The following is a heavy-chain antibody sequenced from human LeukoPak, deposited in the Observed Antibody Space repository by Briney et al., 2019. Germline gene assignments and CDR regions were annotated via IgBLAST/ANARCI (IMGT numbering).Heavy chain of an antibody. Sequence: WASVKVSCRASGGTFSSYAISWVRQAPGQGLEWMGWIIPILGIANYAQKFQGRVTITADKSTSTAYMELSSLRSEDTAVYYCARDSSSSSNPLNDYWGQGTLVTVSS. D-gene: IGHD6-13*01. V-gene: IGHV1-69*10. CDR3: ARDSSSSSNPLNDY. J-gene: IGHJ4*02. CDR2: IIPILGIA. CDR1: GGTFSSYA.